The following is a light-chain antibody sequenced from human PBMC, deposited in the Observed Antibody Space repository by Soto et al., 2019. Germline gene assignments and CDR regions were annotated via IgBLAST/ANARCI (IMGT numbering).Light chain of an antibody. V-gene: IGKV3D-15*01. CDR3: QQYINWPLT. CDR1: QGVSNN. Sequence: EMMMTQSPATLSVSPGEGATPSCRASQGVSNNLAWYQQKPGQAPRLLIYGASTRATGIPARFSGSGSGTEFTLTISSLQSEDSAVYYCQQYINWPLTFGGGTKVEIK. CDR2: GAS. J-gene: IGKJ4*01.